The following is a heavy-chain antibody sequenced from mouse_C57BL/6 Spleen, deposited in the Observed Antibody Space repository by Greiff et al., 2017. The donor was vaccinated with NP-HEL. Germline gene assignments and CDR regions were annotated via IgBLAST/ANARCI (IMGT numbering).Heavy chain of an antibody. J-gene: IGHJ4*01. V-gene: IGHV14-4*01. CDR2: IDPENGDT. CDR3: TTSRLRSYAMDY. D-gene: IGHD3-2*02. Sequence: VHVKQSGAELVRPGASVKLSCTASGFNIKDDYMHWVKQRPEQGLEWIGWIDPENGDTEYASKFQGKATITADTSSNTAYLQLSSLTSEDTAVYYCTTSRLRSYAMDYWGQGTSVTVSS. CDR1: GFNIKDDY.